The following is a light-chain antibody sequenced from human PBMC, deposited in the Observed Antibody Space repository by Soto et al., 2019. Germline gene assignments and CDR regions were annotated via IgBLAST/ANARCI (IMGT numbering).Light chain of an antibody. Sequence: IVLTQSPATLSLSLGETATLSCRASQSVGSYLAWYQQKPGQAPRLLIYDASTRATGIPARFSGSGSGTDFTLTISSLEPEDFAVYYCQQRTNSPPVTFGGGTKVDIK. CDR1: QSVGSY. J-gene: IGKJ4*01. CDR2: DAS. CDR3: QQRTNSPPVT. V-gene: IGKV3-11*01.